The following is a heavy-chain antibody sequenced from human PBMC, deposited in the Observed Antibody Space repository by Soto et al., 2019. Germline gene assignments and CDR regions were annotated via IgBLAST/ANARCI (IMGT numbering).Heavy chain of an antibody. CDR1: GGCISRYY. Sequence: SETLSLACTVSGGCISRYYWSWIRQPPGKGLEWIGYIFYTGSTNYNPSLKSRVLISVDTSKNQFSLKLRSVTAADTAVYYCARQDGYYYYIDVWGKGTTVTVSS. CDR2: IFYTGST. CDR3: ARQDGYYYYIDV. V-gene: IGHV4-59*08. J-gene: IGHJ6*03.